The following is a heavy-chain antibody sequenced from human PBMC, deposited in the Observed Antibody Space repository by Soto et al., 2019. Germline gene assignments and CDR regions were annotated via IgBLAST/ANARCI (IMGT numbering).Heavy chain of an antibody. V-gene: IGHV3-30*18. D-gene: IGHD2-15*01. J-gene: IGHJ6*02. Sequence: PGGSLRLSCAASGFTFSSYGMHWVRQAPGKGLEWVAVISYDGSNKYYADSVKGRFTISRDNSKNTLYLQMNSLRAEDTAVYYCAKRLLRPDYYYYYGMDVWGQGTTVTVSS. CDR1: GFTFSSYG. CDR2: ISYDGSNK. CDR3: AKRLLRPDYYYYYGMDV.